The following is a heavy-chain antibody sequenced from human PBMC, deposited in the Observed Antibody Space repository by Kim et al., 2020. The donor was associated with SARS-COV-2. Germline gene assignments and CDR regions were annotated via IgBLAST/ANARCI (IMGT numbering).Heavy chain of an antibody. Sequence: KGRFTISRDNAKNSLYLQMNSLRAEDTAVYYCARRYSSGWPGSYYYGMDVWGQGTTVTVSS. CDR3: ARRYSSGWPGSYYYGMDV. V-gene: IGHV3-11*03. D-gene: IGHD6-19*01. J-gene: IGHJ6*02.